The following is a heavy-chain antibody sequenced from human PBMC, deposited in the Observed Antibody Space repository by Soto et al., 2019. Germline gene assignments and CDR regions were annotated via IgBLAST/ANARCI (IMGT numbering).Heavy chain of an antibody. CDR2: IDYNGVT. V-gene: IGHV4-39*01. CDR1: GGSIYTNDYY. Sequence: PSETLSLTCTVSGGSIYTNDYYWGWIRQPPGRGLEWIGNIDYNGVTYYNRSLKSRVTLSVDTSKNQFSVRLNSVTASDTAVYYCAPLSVSLSGPYGIHVWGQGTTVTVSS. D-gene: IGHD2-15*01. CDR3: APLSVSLSGPYGIHV. J-gene: IGHJ6*02.